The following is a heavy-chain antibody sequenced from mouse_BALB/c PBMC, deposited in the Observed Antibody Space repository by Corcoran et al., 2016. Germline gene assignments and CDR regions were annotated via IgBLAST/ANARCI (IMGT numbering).Heavy chain of an antibody. CDR2: IDPANGNT. CDR3: ARFAC. V-gene: IGHV14-3*02. J-gene: IGHJ3*01. Sequence: EVQLQQSGAELVKPGASVKLSCTAYGLKIKDTYMHWVKQRPEQGLEWIGRIDPANGNTKYDPNFQGKATITADTSDNTAYLQLSRLTSEDTSVYYCARFACWGQGTLVTVSA. CDR1: GLKIKDTY.